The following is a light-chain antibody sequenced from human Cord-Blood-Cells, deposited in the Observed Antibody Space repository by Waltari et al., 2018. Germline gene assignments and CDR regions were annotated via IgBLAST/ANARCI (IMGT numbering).Light chain of an antibody. CDR3: CSYAGSSTV. J-gene: IGLJ3*02. CDR1: SSEVGSYNV. CDR2: EGS. V-gene: IGLV2-23*01. Sequence: QSALTQPASVSGSPGQSITIPCTGTSSEVGSYNVVPWYQQHPGKAPKLMIYEGSKRPSVVSNRFSGSKSGNTASLTISGLQSEDEADDYCCSYAGSSTVFGGGTKLTVL.